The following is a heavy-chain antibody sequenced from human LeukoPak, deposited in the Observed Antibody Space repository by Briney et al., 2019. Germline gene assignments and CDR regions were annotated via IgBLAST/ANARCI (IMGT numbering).Heavy chain of an antibody. Sequence: PGGSLRLSCAASGFTFSGYWMSWVRQAPGKGLEWVANIKQDGSEKYYVDSVKGRFTISRDNAKNSLFLQMNSLRAEDTAVYYCARDWQWQHLDGGAFDIWGQGTMVTVSS. CDR1: GFTFSGYW. J-gene: IGHJ3*02. CDR2: IKQDGSEK. D-gene: IGHD6-13*01. V-gene: IGHV3-7*04. CDR3: ARDWQWQHLDGGAFDI.